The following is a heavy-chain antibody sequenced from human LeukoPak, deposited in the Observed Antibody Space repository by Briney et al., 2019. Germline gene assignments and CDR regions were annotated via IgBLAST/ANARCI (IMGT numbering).Heavy chain of an antibody. J-gene: IGHJ4*02. D-gene: IGHD6-19*01. CDR2: IYYSGST. Sequence: PSETLSLTCTVSGGSISSGGYYCRWIRQHPGRGLEWIGYIYYSGSTYYNPSLKSRVTISVDTSKNQFSLKLSSVTAADTAVYYCARTPPVAGVKVDYWGQGTLVTVSS. CDR1: GGSISSGGYY. V-gene: IGHV4-31*03. CDR3: ARTPPVAGVKVDY.